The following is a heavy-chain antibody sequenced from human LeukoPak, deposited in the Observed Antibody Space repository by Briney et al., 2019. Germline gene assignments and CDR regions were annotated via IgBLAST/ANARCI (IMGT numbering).Heavy chain of an antibody. Sequence: PSETLSLTCAVSGYSISSGYYWGWIRQPPGKGLEWIGSIYHSGSTYYNPSLKSRVTISVDTSKNQFSLKLSSVTAADTAVYYCVRDRVLGAFDIWGQGTMVTVSS. CDR3: VRDRVLGAFDI. CDR1: GYSISSGYY. V-gene: IGHV4-38-2*02. J-gene: IGHJ3*02. CDR2: IYHSGST. D-gene: IGHD3-16*01.